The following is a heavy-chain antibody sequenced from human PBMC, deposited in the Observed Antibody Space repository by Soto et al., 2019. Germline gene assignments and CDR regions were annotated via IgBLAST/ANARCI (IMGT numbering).Heavy chain of an antibody. J-gene: IGHJ3*02. V-gene: IGHV4-30-2*01. Sequence: QLQLQESGSGLVKPSQTLSLTCAVSGGSISSGGYSWSWIRQPPGKGLEWIGYIYHSGSTYYNQSLKSRVTISVDRSKNQFSLKLSSVTAAGTAVHYCAGWTTVTMGAFDIWGQGTMVTVSS. CDR3: AGWTTVTMGAFDI. CDR2: IYHSGST. D-gene: IGHD4-17*01. CDR1: GGSISSGGYS.